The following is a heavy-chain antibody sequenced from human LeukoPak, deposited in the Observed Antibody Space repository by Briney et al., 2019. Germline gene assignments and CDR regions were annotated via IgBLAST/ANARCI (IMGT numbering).Heavy chain of an antibody. CDR1: GYTFTGYY. J-gene: IGHJ4*02. CDR3: ARVGHRYYDFWSGYRQYYFDY. CDR2: INPNSGGT. D-gene: IGHD3-3*01. V-gene: IGHV1-2*06. Sequence: ASVKVSCKASGYTFTGYYMHWVRQAPGQGLEWMGRINPNSGGTNYAQKFQGRVTMTRDTSISTAYMELSRLRSDDTAVYYCARVGHRYYDFWSGYRQYYFDYWGQGTLVTVSS.